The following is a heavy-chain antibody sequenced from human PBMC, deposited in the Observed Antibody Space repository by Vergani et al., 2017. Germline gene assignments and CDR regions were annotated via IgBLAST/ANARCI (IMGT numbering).Heavy chain of an antibody. CDR1: GFTFSNYW. D-gene: IGHD6-25*01. V-gene: IGHV3-7*03. Sequence: EVQLVESGGGLVQPGGSLRLSCAASGFTFSNYWMNWVRQAPGKGLEWVASINQDGSEKYYVDSVKGRFTISRDNAKNSLYLQVNSLRAGDTAVYYCARLEYSSGXFDHWGQGTLVTVSS. CDR3: ARLEYSSGXFDH. J-gene: IGHJ5*02. CDR2: INQDGSEK.